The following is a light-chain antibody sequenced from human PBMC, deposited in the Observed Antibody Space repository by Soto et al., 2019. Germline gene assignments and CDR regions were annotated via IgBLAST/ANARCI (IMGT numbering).Light chain of an antibody. Sequence: QSALTQPASVSGSPGQSITISCTGTSSDVGSYNLVSWYQQHPGKAPKLMIYEVSKRPSGVSNRFSGSKSGNTASLTISGLQAEDEADYYCCSNAGSSTLVFGTGIKLTVL. J-gene: IGLJ1*01. CDR2: EVS. CDR1: SSDVGSYNL. V-gene: IGLV2-23*02. CDR3: CSNAGSSTLV.